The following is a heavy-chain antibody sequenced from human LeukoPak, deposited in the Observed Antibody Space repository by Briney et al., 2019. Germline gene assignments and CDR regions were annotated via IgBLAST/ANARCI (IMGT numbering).Heavy chain of an antibody. Sequence: ASVKVSCKASGYTFTSYGISWVRQAPGQGLEWMGWISAYNGNTNYAQKLQGRVTMTTDTSTSTAYMALRSLRSDDTAVYYCARYQALGYCSSTSCSHYGMDVWGQGTTVTVSS. D-gene: IGHD2-2*01. CDR2: ISAYNGNT. V-gene: IGHV1-18*01. CDR1: GYTFTSYG. CDR3: ARYQALGYCSSTSCSHYGMDV. J-gene: IGHJ6*02.